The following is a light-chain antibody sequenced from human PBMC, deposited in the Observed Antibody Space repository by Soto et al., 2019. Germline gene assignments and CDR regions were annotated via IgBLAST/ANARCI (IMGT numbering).Light chain of an antibody. CDR2: EVC. CDR1: SSDVGGYNY. CDR3: NSYTSSGTLGV. V-gene: IGLV2-14*01. J-gene: IGLJ1*01. Sequence: QAVLPQPASVSGSPGQSITISCTGTSSDVGGYNYVSWYQQHPGKAPKLMIYEVCNRPSGVSNRFSGSKSGNTASLTISGLQAEDEADYYCNSYTSSGTLGVFGTGTKV.